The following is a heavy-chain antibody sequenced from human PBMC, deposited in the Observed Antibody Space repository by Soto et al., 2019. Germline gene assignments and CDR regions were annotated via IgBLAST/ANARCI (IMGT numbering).Heavy chain of an antibody. Sequence: QVQVVESGGGVVQPGRSLRLSCEASGFTFRSHGMHWVRQAPGKGLEWVAVISFDGSDKYYADSVRGGFAISRDNSQKTLHLEINDLRREDTAVYYCVRLTRGYTSGLDFWGRGTLVTVSS. CDR3: VRLTRGYTSGLDF. CDR1: GFTFRSHG. D-gene: IGHD5-18*01. V-gene: IGHV3-30*03. J-gene: IGHJ4*02. CDR2: ISFDGSDK.